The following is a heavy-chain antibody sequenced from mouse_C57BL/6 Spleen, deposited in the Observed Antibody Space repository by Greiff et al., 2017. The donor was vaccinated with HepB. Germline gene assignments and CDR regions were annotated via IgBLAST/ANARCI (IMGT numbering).Heavy chain of an antibody. J-gene: IGHJ2*01. D-gene: IGHD2-3*01. CDR3: VRGGGYYDYFDY. Sequence: ESGPGLVKPSQSLSLTCSVTGYSITSGYYWNWIRQFPGNKLEWMGYISYDGSNNYNPSLKNRISITRDTSKNQFFLKLNSVTTEDTATYYCVRGGGYYDYFDYWGQGTTLTVSS. CDR1: GYSITSGYY. V-gene: IGHV3-6*01. CDR2: ISYDGSN.